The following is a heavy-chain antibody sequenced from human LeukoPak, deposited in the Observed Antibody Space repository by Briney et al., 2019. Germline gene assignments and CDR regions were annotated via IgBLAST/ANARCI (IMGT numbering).Heavy chain of an antibody. D-gene: IGHD5-12*01. CDR3: ARGQYTGYPTH. Sequence: KASETLSLTCAVYGGSFSAYYWSWIRQPPGKGLEWIGEINYSESTNYNPSLKSRVTISVDTSKNQFSLKVASVTAADTAVYFCARGQYTGYPTHWGQGTLVTVSS. CDR2: INYSEST. V-gene: IGHV4-34*01. J-gene: IGHJ4*02. CDR1: GGSFSAYY.